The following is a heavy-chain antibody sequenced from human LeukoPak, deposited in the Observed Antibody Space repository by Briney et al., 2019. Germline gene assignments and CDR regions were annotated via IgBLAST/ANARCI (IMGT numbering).Heavy chain of an antibody. V-gene: IGHV3-74*01. D-gene: IGHD5-18*01. CDR3: ARGARGYSYGYASY. CDR2: INSDGSST. Sequence: GGSLRLSCAASGFTFSSYWMHWVRQAPGKGLVWVSRINSDGSSTSYADSVKGRFTISRDNAKNTLYLQMNSLRAEDTAVYYCARGARGYSYGYASYWGQGTLVTVSS. J-gene: IGHJ4*02. CDR1: GFTFSSYW.